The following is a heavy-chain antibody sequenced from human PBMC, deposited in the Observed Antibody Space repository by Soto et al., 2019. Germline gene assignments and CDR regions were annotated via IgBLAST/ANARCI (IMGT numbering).Heavy chain of an antibody. Sequence: GGSLRLSCAASGFTFSSYGMHWVRQAPGKGLEWVAVISYDGSNKYYADSVKGRFTNSRDNSKNTLYLQMNSLRAEDTAVYYCAIARGGYYDSSAPGYWGQGTLVTVSS. D-gene: IGHD3-22*01. CDR3: AIARGGYYDSSAPGY. CDR1: GFTFSSYG. CDR2: ISYDGSNK. V-gene: IGHV3-30*03. J-gene: IGHJ4*02.